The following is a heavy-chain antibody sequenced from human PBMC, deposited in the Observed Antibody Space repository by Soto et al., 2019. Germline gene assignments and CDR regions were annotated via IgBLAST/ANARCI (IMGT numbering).Heavy chain of an antibody. V-gene: IGHV4-61*01. CDR2: VYYSGTT. D-gene: IGHD4-17*01. Sequence: SETLSLTCSVSGGSVSDKTYYWSWIRQPPGKRLEWIGHVYYSGTTNYNPSLKSRVTISVDLSKNQFSLRLSSVTTADTALYYCARTTAVPNSLRSRYFFDYWGQGTLVTVSS. CDR3: ARTTAVPNSLRSRYFFDY. J-gene: IGHJ4*02. CDR1: GGSVSDKTYY.